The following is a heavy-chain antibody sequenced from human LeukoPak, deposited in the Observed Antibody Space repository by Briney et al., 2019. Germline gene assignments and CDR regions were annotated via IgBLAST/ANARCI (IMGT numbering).Heavy chain of an antibody. CDR2: IKQDGSEN. CDR3: GRGGGHYYDSSPIRY. Sequence: PGGSLRLSCAASGFTFSSYWMSWVRQAPGKGLEWVANIKQDGSENYYVDSVKGRFTISRDNAKNSLYLQMNSLGAEDTAVYYCGRGGGHYYDSSPIRYWGQGTLVTVSS. J-gene: IGHJ4*02. CDR1: GFTFSSYW. V-gene: IGHV3-7*01. D-gene: IGHD3-22*01.